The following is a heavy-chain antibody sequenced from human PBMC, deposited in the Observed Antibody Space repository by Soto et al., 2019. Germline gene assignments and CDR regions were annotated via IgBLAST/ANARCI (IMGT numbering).Heavy chain of an antibody. J-gene: IGHJ4*02. CDR2: ISAYNGNT. CDR3: ARDLGGWPDY. Sequence: ASVKVSCKASGYTFTNFGISWVRQAPGQRLEWMGWISAYNGNTNYAQKFQGRVTITRDTSASTAYMELSSLRSEDTAVYYCARDLGGWPDYWGQGTLVIVSS. CDR1: GYTFTNFG. V-gene: IGHV1-18*01. D-gene: IGHD2-15*01.